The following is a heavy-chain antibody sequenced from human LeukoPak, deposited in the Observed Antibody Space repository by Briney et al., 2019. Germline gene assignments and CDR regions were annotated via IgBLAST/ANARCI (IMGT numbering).Heavy chain of an antibody. CDR3: AAQTPITRRSEFMDV. CDR2: IIPIFGTA. J-gene: IGHJ6*02. V-gene: IGHV1-69*13. Sequence: SVKVSFKASGGTFSSYAISWVRQAPGQGLEWMGGIIPIFGTANYAQKFQGRVTITADESTSTAYMELSSLRSEDTAVYYCAAQTPITRRSEFMDVWGQGTTVTVSS. D-gene: IGHD3-10*01. CDR1: GGTFSSYA.